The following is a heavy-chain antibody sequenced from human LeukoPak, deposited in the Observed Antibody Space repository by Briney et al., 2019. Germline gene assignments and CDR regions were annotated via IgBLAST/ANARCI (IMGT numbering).Heavy chain of an antibody. D-gene: IGHD6-19*01. CDR1: GGSISSYY. Sequence: SETLSLTCTVSGGSISSYYWSWIRQPPGKGLEWIGFIYYSGSTNYNPSLKSRVTISVHTSKNQFSLKLSSVTAADTAVYYCARVGSGGAWLDFWGQGTLVSVSS. V-gene: IGHV4-59*01. CDR3: ARVGSGGAWLDF. CDR2: IYYSGST. J-gene: IGHJ4*02.